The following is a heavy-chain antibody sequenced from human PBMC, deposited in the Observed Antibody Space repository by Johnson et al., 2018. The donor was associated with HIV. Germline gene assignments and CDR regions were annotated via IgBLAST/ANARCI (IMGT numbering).Heavy chain of an antibody. Sequence: QVQLVESGGGLVQPGGSLRLSCASSGFTVSSNYMSWVRQAPGKGLEWVSYISPSGGTLFHADSVQGRFTISRDNAKNSLYLQMNSLRAEDTAVYYCAKSTRGNWGSCFDIWGQGTMVTVSS. CDR1: GFTVSSNY. V-gene: IGHV3-11*04. CDR2: ISPSGGTL. D-gene: IGHD7-27*01. CDR3: AKSTRGNWGSCFDI. J-gene: IGHJ3*02.